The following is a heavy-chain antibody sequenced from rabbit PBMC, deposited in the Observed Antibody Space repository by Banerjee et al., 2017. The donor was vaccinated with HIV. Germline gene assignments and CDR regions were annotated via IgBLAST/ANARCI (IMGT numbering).Heavy chain of an antibody. Sequence: QEQVVESGGGLVTLGGSLKLSCKASGIDFSNYGISWVRQVLGKGLEWIAFIYPDYGSTDYATWVNGRFTISLDNAQNTVFLQMTSLTAADTATYFCARDPGYGGYGFATGFNLWGPGTLVTVS. CDR2: IYPDYGST. CDR1: GIDFSNYG. CDR3: ARDPGYGGYGFATGFNL. J-gene: IGHJ4*01. V-gene: IGHV1S47*01. D-gene: IGHD6-1*01.